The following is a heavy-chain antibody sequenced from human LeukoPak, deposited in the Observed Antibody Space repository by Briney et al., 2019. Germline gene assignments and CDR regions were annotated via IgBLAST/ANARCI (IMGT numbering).Heavy chain of an antibody. CDR2: ISYDGSDK. Sequence: PGGSLRLSCVASGFTFSSYGIHWVRQAPGEGLEWVAVISYDGSDKYYADSVKGRFTISRDNSKNTLCLQMNSLRAEDTAVYYCAKDRTHCSGGSCYGMDVWGQGTTVTVSS. V-gene: IGHV3-30*18. D-gene: IGHD2-15*01. CDR3: AKDRTHCSGGSCYGMDV. J-gene: IGHJ6*02. CDR1: GFTFSSYG.